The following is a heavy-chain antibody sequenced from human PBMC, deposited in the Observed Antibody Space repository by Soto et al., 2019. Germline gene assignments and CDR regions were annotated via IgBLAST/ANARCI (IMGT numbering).Heavy chain of an antibody. D-gene: IGHD4-4*01. CDR2: IGISIGYI. CDR1: GFSLSSYT. J-gene: IGHJ3*01. Sequence: EEQLVESGGGLVKPGGSLRLSCVASGFSLSSYTMSWVRQAPGKGLEWVSSIGISIGYIYYAESVTGRFTISRDNAQNSLFLEMNSLRAEDTALYFCGRNVLAVTEDAVDVWAQGTMVTVSS. CDR3: GRNVLAVTEDAVDV. V-gene: IGHV3-21*01.